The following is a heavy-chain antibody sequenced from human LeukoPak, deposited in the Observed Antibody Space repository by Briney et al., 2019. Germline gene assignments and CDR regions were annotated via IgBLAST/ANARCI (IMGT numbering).Heavy chain of an antibody. V-gene: IGHV3-23*01. CDR2: ISGSGEKT. D-gene: IGHD3-22*01. Sequence: PGGSLRLSCAGSGFTFSDAAMSWVRQAPGRGLEWVSGISGSGEKTYYADSVKGRFTISRDNSRNTLRLQMNSLRAEDTAVYYCAKGSKLNYDSSGYYFYYFDYWGQGTLVTVSS. J-gene: IGHJ4*02. CDR3: AKGSKLNYDSSGYYFYYFDY. CDR1: GFTFSDAA.